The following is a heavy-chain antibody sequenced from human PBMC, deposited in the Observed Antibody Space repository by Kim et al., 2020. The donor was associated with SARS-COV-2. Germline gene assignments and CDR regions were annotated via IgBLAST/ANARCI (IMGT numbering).Heavy chain of an antibody. D-gene: IGHD5-12*01. Sequence: ASVKVSCKVSGYTFTSYYMHWVRQAPGQGLEWMGIINPSGGSTSYAQKFQGRVTMTRDTSTSTVYMELSSLRSEDTAVYYCARVPYSGYDYILNHYFDYWGQGTLVTVSS. CDR2: INPSGGST. CDR3: ARVPYSGYDYILNHYFDY. CDR1: GYTFTSYY. V-gene: IGHV1-46*01. J-gene: IGHJ4*02.